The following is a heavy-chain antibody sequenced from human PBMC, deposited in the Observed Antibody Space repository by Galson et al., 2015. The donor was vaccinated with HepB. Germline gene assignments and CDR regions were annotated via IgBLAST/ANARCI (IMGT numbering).Heavy chain of an antibody. CDR3: ARGGGYSYRYGMDV. D-gene: IGHD5-18*01. CDR2: IYSGGST. J-gene: IGHJ6*02. CDR1: GFTVSSNY. V-gene: IGHV3-66*01. Sequence: SLRLSCAASGFTVSSNYMSWVRQAPGKGLEWVSVIYSGGSTYYADSVKGRFTISRDNSKNTLYLQMNSLRAEDTAVYYCARGGGYSYRYGMDVWGQGTTVTVSS.